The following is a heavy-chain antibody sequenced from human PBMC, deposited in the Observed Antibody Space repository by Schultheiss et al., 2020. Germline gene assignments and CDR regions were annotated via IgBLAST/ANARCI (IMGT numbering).Heavy chain of an antibody. CDR1: GFTFTGYE. J-gene: IGHJ5*02. D-gene: IGHD2-15*01. CDR2: IYYSGST. V-gene: IGHV4-38-2*01. CDR3: ARVWLYCSGGSCPRLDP. Sequence: GSLRLSCAASGFTFTGYEISWIRQAPGKGLEWIGSIYYSGSTYYNPSLKSRVTISVDTSKNQFSLRLSSVTAADTAVYYCARVWLYCSGGSCPRLDPWGQGTLVTVSS.